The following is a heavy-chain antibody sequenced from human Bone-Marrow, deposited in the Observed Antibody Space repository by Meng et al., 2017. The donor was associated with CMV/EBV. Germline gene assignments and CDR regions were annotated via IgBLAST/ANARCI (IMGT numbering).Heavy chain of an antibody. V-gene: IGHV1-2*02. CDR3: ARVQQKRDILTGPSDY. CDR2: INPNSGGT. J-gene: IGHJ4*02. CDR1: GYTFTGYY. Sequence: SVNVSCKASGYTFTGYYMPWVRQAPGQGLEWMGWINPNSGGTNYAQKFQGRVTMTRDTSISTAYMEVSRLSLNDTAVYYCARVQQKRDILTGPSDYWGQGTLVTVSS. D-gene: IGHD3-9*01.